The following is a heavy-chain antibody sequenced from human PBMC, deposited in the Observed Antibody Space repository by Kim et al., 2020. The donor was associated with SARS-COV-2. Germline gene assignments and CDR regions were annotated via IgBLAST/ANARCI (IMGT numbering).Heavy chain of an antibody. Sequence: SVKVSCKASGGTFSSYAISWVRQAPGQGLEWMGRIIPILGIANYAQKFQGRVTITADKSTSTAYMELSSLRSEDTAVYYCAREGGDMRDYYDSSGYTVDYWGQGTLVTVSS. CDR3: AREGGDMRDYYDSSGYTVDY. V-gene: IGHV1-69*04. CDR1: GGTFSSYA. D-gene: IGHD3-22*01. CDR2: IIPILGIA. J-gene: IGHJ4*02.